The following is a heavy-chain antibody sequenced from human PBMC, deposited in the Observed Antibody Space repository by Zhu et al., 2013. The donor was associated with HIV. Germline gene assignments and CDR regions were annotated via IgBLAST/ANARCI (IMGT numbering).Heavy chain of an antibody. CDR2: INPKNGDT. CDR3: AREDRRLMAALDY. Sequence: QVQLVQSGAEVKKPGSSVKVSCKASGYTFTGYYIHWVRQAPGQGLEWMGWINPKNGDTKYAHNFKGRVTMTRDTSIDTAYMDLNNLKSDDTAVYFCAREDRRLMAALDYWGQGTLVTISS. CDR1: GYTFTGYY. D-gene: IGHD6-19*01. V-gene: IGHV1-2*02. J-gene: IGHJ4*02.